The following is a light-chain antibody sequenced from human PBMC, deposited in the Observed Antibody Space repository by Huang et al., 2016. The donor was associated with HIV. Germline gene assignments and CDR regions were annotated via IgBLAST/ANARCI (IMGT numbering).Light chain of an antibody. CDR3: QQYGSSPGT. CDR2: GAS. CDR1: QSISSSY. Sequence: EIVLTQSPGTLSLSPGERATISCRASQSISSSYLSWYQQKPGQAPGLLIYGASSRATGIPDRFSGSGSGTDFTLTISRLEPEDFAVYYCQQYGSSPGTFGQGTKVEIK. V-gene: IGKV3-20*01. J-gene: IGKJ1*01.